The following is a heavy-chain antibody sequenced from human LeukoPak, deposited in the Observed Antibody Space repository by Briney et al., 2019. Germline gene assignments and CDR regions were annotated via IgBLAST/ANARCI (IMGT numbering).Heavy chain of an antibody. CDR1: GGSISSYY. CDR2: IYTSGST. Sequence: PSETLSLTCTVSGGSISSYYGSWIRQPAGKGLEWIGRIYTSGSTNYNPSLKSRVTMSVDTSKNQFSLKLSSVTAADTAVYYCARDAYYYGSGSYDPNYCYYMDVWGKGTTVTVSS. J-gene: IGHJ6*03. CDR3: ARDAYYYGSGSYDPNYCYYMDV. V-gene: IGHV4-4*07. D-gene: IGHD3-10*01.